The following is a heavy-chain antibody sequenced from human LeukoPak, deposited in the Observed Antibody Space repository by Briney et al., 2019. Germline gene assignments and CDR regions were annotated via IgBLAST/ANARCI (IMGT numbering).Heavy chain of an antibody. CDR2: ISYDGSNK. V-gene: IGHV3-30*04. D-gene: IGHD5-18*01. J-gene: IGHJ4*02. CDR1: RFTFSSYA. CDR3: ARDHPDTAMVNDY. Sequence: GGSLRLSCAASRFTFSSYAMQWVRQAPGKGRGGVAVISYDGSNKYYADSVKGRFTIPRDNSKNTLYLQMNRLRAEDTAVYCCARDHPDTAMVNDYWVRGTLVTVSS.